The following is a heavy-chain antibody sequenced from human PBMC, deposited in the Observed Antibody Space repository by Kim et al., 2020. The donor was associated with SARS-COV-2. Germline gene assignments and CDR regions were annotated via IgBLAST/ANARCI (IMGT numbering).Heavy chain of an antibody. CDR2: ISYDAINK. D-gene: IGHD3-22*01. Sequence: GGSLRLSCAASGFTFSNYGMHWVRQAPGKGLEWMAVISYDAINKYYADSVKGRFTISRDNSKNTLYLQMNSLRAEDKAVYYCAKDSERGNYYYDTSGSFDYWGQGTLVTVSS. CDR1: GFTFSNYG. J-gene: IGHJ4*02. V-gene: IGHV3-30*18. CDR3: AKDSERGNYYYDTSGSFDY.